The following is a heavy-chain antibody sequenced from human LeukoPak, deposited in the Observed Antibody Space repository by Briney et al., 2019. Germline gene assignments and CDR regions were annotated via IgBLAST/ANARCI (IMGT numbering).Heavy chain of an antibody. CDR1: GYKFTNYV. Sequence: GASVKVSCKASGYKFTNYVMHWVRQTPGQRLEWMGWINTANGNTNCSQKFQGRVTITRDTPATTVYMELTSLRSEDTAVCYCAREVAIWGQGTLVTVSS. J-gene: IGHJ4*02. V-gene: IGHV1-3*04. CDR3: AREVAI. CDR2: INTANGNT.